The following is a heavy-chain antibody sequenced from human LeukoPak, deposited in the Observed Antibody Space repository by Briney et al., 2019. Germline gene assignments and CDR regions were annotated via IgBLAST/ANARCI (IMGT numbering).Heavy chain of an antibody. J-gene: IGHJ4*02. CDR3: ARALSGEVESAARGDYLDY. CDR2: INHSGGT. D-gene: IGHD6-13*01. Sequence: PSETLSLTCAVYGGSFSGYFWSWSRQPPGKGLEWIGEINHSGGTNYNPSLKSRVTISVDTSKNQFSLKMNSVTAADTAVYYCARALSGEVESAARGDYLDYWGQGTLVTVSS. V-gene: IGHV4-34*01. CDR1: GGSFSGYF.